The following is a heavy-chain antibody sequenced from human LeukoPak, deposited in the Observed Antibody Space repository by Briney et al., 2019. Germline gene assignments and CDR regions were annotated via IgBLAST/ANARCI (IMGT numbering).Heavy chain of an antibody. D-gene: IGHD3-10*01. CDR2: IYTSGST. J-gene: IGHJ6*03. CDR1: GGSISSYY. CDR3: ARDRGVSVLYYYYYMDV. Sequence: SETLSLTCTASGGSISSYYWSWIRQPAGKGLEWIGRIYTSGSTNYNPSLKSRVTISVDKSKNQFSLKLSSVTAADTAVYYCARDRGVSVLYYYYYMDVWGKGTTVTVSS. V-gene: IGHV4-4*07.